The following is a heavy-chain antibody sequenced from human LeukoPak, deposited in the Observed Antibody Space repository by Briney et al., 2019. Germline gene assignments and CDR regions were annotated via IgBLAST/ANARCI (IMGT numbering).Heavy chain of an antibody. CDR3: ARDTDRVFDI. CDR1: GFTFSTSG. J-gene: IGHJ3*02. CDR2: ITSNGGST. Sequence: HPGGSLRLSCVASGFTFSTSGLHWLRQAPGKGLAYVAGITSNGGSTYHANSVKGRFTISRDNSKDTLYLQMGSLSAEDTAVYYCARDTDRVFDIWGQGTEVTVSS. V-gene: IGHV3-64*01.